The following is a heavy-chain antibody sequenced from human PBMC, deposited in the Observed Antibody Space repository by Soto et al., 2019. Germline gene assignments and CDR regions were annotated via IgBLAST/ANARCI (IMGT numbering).Heavy chain of an antibody. J-gene: IGHJ4*02. V-gene: IGHV6-1*01. CDR3: ARGVAGSGFDL. CDR1: VASASSNTAA. CDR2: TYYRSNWRH. D-gene: IGHD6-19*01. Sequence: SQALSRTCANSVASASSNTAACNCIRSSPSRGLEWLGRTYYRSNWRHDYAVSVKSRIADNPDTSKNHFSLQLNSVTPDDTAVYYCARGVAGSGFDLWGQGTLVTVSS.